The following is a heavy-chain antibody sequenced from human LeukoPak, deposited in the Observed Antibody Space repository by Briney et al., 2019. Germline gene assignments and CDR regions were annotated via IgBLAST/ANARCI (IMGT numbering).Heavy chain of an antibody. D-gene: IGHD1-1*01. V-gene: IGHV3-7*03. J-gene: IGHJ4*02. Sequence: PGGSLRLSCVASGFTFGKYWMSWVRQAPGKGLEWVANIKLDGSEKNYVDSVKGRFTISRDNTKNSLYLQMNSLRAEDTAVFYCARGQGWNDHYFDYWGQGTLVTVSS. CDR2: IKLDGSEK. CDR1: GFTFGKYW. CDR3: ARGQGWNDHYFDY.